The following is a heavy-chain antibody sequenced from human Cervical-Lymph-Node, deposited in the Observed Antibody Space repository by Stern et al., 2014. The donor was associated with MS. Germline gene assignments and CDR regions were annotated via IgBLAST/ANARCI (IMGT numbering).Heavy chain of an antibody. CDR3: AREGGNTAEYFQH. V-gene: IGHV3-33*01. Sequence: VQLVESGAGVVQPGRSLRLSCAASGFPFSSYGMHWVRQAPGKGLEWVAIIWYDGSNKYYADSVKGRFTISRDSSKNTLYLQMNSLRAEDTAVYYCAREGGNTAEYFQHWGQGTLVTVSS. J-gene: IGHJ1*01. CDR1: GFPFSSYG. CDR2: IWYDGSNK. D-gene: IGHD4-23*01.